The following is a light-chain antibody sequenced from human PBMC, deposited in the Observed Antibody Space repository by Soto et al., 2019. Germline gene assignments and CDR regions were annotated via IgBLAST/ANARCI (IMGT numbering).Light chain of an antibody. CDR1: QSVTRSN. CDR2: AAT. CDR3: QQFGSSPYA. V-gene: IGKV3-20*01. J-gene: IGKJ2*01. Sequence: EIVLTQSPGTLSLFPGERATLSCRASQSVTRSNLAWYQRKPGQAPRLLFYAATSRATGISDRFSGSGSGTDFTLSISRLEPEDSAVYYCQQFGSSPYAIGQGTKLEI.